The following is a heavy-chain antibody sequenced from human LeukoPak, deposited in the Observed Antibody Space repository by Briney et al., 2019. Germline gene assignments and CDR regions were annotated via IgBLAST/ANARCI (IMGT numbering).Heavy chain of an antibody. CDR1: GFTFSDYY. CDR3: ARDRCSSTSCYWIRYGMDV. CDR2: ISSSGSTI. J-gene: IGHJ6*02. V-gene: IGHV3-11*01. Sequence: GGSLRLSCAASGFTFSDYYMSWIRQAPGKGLEWVSYISSSGSTIYYADSVKGRFTISRDNSKNSLYLQMNSLRAEDTAVYYCARDRCSSTSCYWIRYGMDVWGQGTTVTVSS. D-gene: IGHD2-2*01.